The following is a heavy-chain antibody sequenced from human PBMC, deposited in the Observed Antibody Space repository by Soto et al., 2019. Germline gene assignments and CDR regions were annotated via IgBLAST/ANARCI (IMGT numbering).Heavy chain of an antibody. CDR1: GFTFSNAW. CDR2: IKSKTDGGTT. CDR3: TTAPHIVVVTAVVGY. V-gene: IGHV3-15*01. D-gene: IGHD2-21*02. J-gene: IGHJ4*02. Sequence: PGGSLRLSCAASGFTFSNAWMSWVRQAPGKGLEWVGRIKSKTDGGTTDYAAPVKGRFTISRDDSKNTLYLQMNSLKTEDTAVYYCTTAPHIVVVTAVVGYWGQGTLVTVSS.